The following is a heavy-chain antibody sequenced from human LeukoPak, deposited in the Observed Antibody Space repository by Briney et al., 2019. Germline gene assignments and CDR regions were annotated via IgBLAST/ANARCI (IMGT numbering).Heavy chain of an antibody. Sequence: SETLSLTCTVSGGSISSGGYYWSWVRQHPGKGLEWIGYIYYSGSTYYNPSLKSRVTISVDTSKNQFSLKLSSVTAADTAVYYCARVASGVGYNWFDPWGQGTLVTVSS. D-gene: IGHD2-15*01. V-gene: IGHV4-31*02. CDR1: GGSISSGGYY. J-gene: IGHJ5*02. CDR3: ARVASGVGYNWFDP. CDR2: IYYSGST.